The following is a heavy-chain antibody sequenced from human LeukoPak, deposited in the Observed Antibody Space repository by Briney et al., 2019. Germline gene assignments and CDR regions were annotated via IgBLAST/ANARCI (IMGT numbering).Heavy chain of an antibody. D-gene: IGHD6-13*01. CDR1: GGSISSGGYY. Sequence: PSQTLSLTCTVSGGSISSGGYYWSWIRQHPGKGLEWIGYIYYSGSTNYNPSLKSRVTISVDTSKNQFSLKLSSVTAADTAVYYCARDGPGSSWYGNDAFDIWGQGTMVTVSS. CDR2: IYYSGST. J-gene: IGHJ3*02. CDR3: ARDGPGSSWYGNDAFDI. V-gene: IGHV4-61*08.